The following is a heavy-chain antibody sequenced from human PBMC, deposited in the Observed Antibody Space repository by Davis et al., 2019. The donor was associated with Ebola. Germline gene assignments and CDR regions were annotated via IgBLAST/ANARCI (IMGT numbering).Heavy chain of an antibody. CDR1: GFTFSSYA. V-gene: IGHV3-23*01. D-gene: IGHD3-3*01. Sequence: PGGSLRLSCAASGFTFSSYAMSWVRQAPGKGLEWVSAISGSGGSTYYADSVKGRFTISRDNSKNTLYLQMNSLRAEDTAVYYCAKGFSVLRFLEWLPHYYYGMDVWGQGTTVTVSS. J-gene: IGHJ6*02. CDR3: AKGFSVLRFLEWLPHYYYGMDV. CDR2: ISGSGGST.